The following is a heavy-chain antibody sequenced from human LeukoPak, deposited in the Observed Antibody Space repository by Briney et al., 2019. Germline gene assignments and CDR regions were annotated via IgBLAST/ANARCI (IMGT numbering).Heavy chain of an antibody. CDR1: GGSISSY. D-gene: IGHD3-10*01. CDR2: IYFTGTT. CDR3: VNGGSYLTK. Sequence: PSETLSLTCTVSGGSISSYWSGIRQSPGKGLEWIGYIYFTGTTDYNPSLKSRLTISIDTSRNQFSLKLSSATAADTAIYYCVNGGSYLTKWGQGTLVTVSS. V-gene: IGHV4-59*01. J-gene: IGHJ4*02.